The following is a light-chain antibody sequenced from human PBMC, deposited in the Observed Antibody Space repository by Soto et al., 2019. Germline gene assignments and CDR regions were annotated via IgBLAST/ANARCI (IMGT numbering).Light chain of an antibody. J-gene: IGKJ4*01. V-gene: IGKV1-39*01. CDR1: QSISSY. Sequence: MTQCASSLSVSSRYRFTITCLASQSISSYLNWYQQKQGKAPKVLIYAASSLQSGVPSRFSGIGSGTDFTLSISSLQPEDFATYYCQQSYTGPLTFGRGTKVDI. CDR3: QQSYTGPLT. CDR2: AAS.